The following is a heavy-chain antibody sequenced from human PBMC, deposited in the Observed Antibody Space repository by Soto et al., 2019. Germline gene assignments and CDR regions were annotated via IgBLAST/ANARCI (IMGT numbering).Heavy chain of an antibody. CDR1: GDSISSYY. CDR3: ARDLWGYCGTDCYPLDV. V-gene: IGHV4-59*01. J-gene: IGHJ6*02. CDR2: MYNTEST. D-gene: IGHD2-21*02. Sequence: SETLSLTCTVSGDSISSYYWSWIRQPPGKGLEWIGYMYNTESTIYNPSLKSRDTISVDTSKNQFSLKMNSVTAADTSVYYCARDLWGYCGTDCYPLDVWGQGTTVTVS.